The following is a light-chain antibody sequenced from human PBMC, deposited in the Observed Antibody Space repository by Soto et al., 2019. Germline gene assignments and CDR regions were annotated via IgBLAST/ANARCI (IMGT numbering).Light chain of an antibody. J-gene: IGKJ2*01. V-gene: IGKV3-11*01. CDR3: HQRSNWYA. CDR2: DAS. Sequence: EIVLTQSPPTLSLSPGERSPLSCWASQSIGRSSAWFQQKPGQTPRLLIYDASNRATGIPARFSGIGSGTAFTLTISILAPEDSAVYFCHQRSNWYAFGQGTKLEIK. CDR1: QSIGRS.